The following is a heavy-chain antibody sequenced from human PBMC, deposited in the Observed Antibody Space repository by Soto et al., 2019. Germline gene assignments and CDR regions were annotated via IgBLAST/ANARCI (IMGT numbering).Heavy chain of an antibody. Sequence: EVQLVESGGGLVQPGRSLRLSCAASGFTFDDYAMHWVRQAPGKGLEWVSGISWNSGSIGYVDSVKGRFTISRDNAKNSLYLQMNSLRAEDTALYYCAKALVVATRSGVDYWGQGTLVTVSS. D-gene: IGHD5-12*01. CDR3: AKALVVATRSGVDY. CDR1: GFTFDDYA. V-gene: IGHV3-9*01. CDR2: ISWNSGSI. J-gene: IGHJ4*02.